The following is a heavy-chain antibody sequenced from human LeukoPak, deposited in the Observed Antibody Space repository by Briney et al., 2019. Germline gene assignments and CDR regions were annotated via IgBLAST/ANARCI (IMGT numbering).Heavy chain of an antibody. CDR1: GFTFSDYY. D-gene: IGHD5-18*01. CDR2: ISSSGSTI. J-gene: IGHJ4*02. Sequence: GGSLRLSCAASGFTFSDYYMSWIRQAPGKGLEWVSYISSSGSTIYYADSVKGRFTISRDNAKNSLYLQMNSLRAEDTAVYYCAKLGGYSYGPLSFFDYWGQGTLVTVSS. V-gene: IGHV3-11*04. CDR3: AKLGGYSYGPLSFFDY.